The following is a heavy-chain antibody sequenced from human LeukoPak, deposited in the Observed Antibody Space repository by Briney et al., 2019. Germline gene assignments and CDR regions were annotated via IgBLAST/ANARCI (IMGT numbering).Heavy chain of an antibody. J-gene: IGHJ6*03. CDR3: ARRNQLWFGELSYYYYYMDV. CDR1: GYTFTAYS. Sequence: ASVKVSCKASGYTFTAYSRHWVRQAPGQRLEWMGWINPNSGGTNYAQKFQGRVTMTRDTSISTAYMELSRLRSDDTAVYYCARRNQLWFGELSYYYYYMDVWGKGTTVTVSS. D-gene: IGHD3-10*01. V-gene: IGHV1-2*02. CDR2: INPNSGGT.